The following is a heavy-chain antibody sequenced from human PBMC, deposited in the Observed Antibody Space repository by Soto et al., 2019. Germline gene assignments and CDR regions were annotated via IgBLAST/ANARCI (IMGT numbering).Heavy chain of an antibody. CDR1: GFTFSSYA. Sequence: GGSLRLSCAASGFTFSSYAMSWVRQAPGKGLEWVSAISGSGGSTYYADSVKGRFTISRDNSKNTLYLQMNSLRAEDTAVYYCAKRISGRFGETLYGMDVWGQGTTVTVSS. CDR2: ISGSGGST. V-gene: IGHV3-23*01. CDR3: AKRISGRFGETLYGMDV. J-gene: IGHJ6*02. D-gene: IGHD3-10*01.